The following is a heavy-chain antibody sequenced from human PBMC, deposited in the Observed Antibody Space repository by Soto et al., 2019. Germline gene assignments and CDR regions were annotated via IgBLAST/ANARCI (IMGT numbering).Heavy chain of an antibody. V-gene: IGHV4-39*01. Sequence: SETLSLTCTVSGGSISSGSFYWAWIRQPPGKGLEWIGIIYYSGDTYYNPSLAGRLTMSVDTSNQFSLTLRSVTAADTALYYCARNQPQRYCSGGTCRPAYGMDVWGQGTTVTVSS. CDR1: GGSISSGSFY. CDR2: IYYSGDT. CDR3: ARNQPQRYCSGGTCRPAYGMDV. D-gene: IGHD2-15*01. J-gene: IGHJ6*02.